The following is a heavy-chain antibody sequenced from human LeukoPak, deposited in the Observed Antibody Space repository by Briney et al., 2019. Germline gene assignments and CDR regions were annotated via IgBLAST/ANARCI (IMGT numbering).Heavy chain of an antibody. CDR1: GFTFSGHW. V-gene: IGHV3-7*01. J-gene: IGHJ6*03. CDR2: INKGGSNK. D-gene: IGHD1/OR15-1a*01. Sequence: GGSLRLSCAASGFTFSGHWMSWVRQAPGKGLEWVSNINKGGSNKYYVDSVKGRFTISRDNANNLLYLQMNSLRGEDTAVYYCAKNPLEEQCYYYHYMHVWGKGTTVTVSS. CDR3: AKNPLEEQCYYYHYMHV.